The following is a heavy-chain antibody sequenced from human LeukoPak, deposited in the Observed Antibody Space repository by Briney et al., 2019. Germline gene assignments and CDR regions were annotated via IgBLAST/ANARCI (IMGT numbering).Heavy chain of an antibody. Sequence: GGSLRLSCAASGFTFSPYAMHWVRQAPGKGLEWVAVISYDGGNKYYADSVKGRFTISRDNSKNTLFLQMNSLRAEDTAVYYCARETEAFDIWGQGTLVTVSS. CDR2: ISYDGGNK. CDR1: GFTFSPYA. J-gene: IGHJ3*02. V-gene: IGHV3-30-3*01. CDR3: ARETEAFDI.